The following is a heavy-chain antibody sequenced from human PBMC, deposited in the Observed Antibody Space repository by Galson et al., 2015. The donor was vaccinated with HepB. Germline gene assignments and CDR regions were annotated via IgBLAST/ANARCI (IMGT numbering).Heavy chain of an antibody. V-gene: IGHV4-59*01. D-gene: IGHD3-22*01. J-gene: IGHJ6*02. CDR2: IYYSGST. Sequence: SETLSLTCTVSGGFIRSYYWSWIRQPPGKGLEWIGYIYYSGSTNYNPSLKGRVTISVDTSKNQFSLKLSSVTAADTAVYYCARSHDSSGFYYYGMDVWGQGTTVTVSS. CDR1: GGFIRSYY. CDR3: ARSHDSSGFYYYGMDV.